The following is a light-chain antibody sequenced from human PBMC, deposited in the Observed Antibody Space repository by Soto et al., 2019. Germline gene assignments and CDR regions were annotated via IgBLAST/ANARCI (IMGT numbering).Light chain of an antibody. CDR2: DVT. V-gene: IGLV2-14*01. CDR1: SSDVGGYNY. Sequence: QSVLTQPASVSGSPGQSITISCTGTSSDVGGYNYVSWYQQQPGKAPKFMIYDVTNRPSGVSNRFSGSKSGNTASLTISGLQAEDEADYYCCSYTTSNTRQIVFGTGTK. J-gene: IGLJ1*01. CDR3: CSYTTSNTRQIV.